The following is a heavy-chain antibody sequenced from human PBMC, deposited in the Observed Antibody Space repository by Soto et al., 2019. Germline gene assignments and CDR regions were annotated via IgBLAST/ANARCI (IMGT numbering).Heavy chain of an antibody. CDR3: ARDASTKAFEY. J-gene: IGHJ4*02. CDR2: MNPNSGNT. D-gene: IGHD5-12*01. Sequence: QVQLVQSGAEVKKPGASVKVSCKASGYTFTSYDINWVRQATGQGLEWMGWMNPNSGNTVYAQKFQGRVTMTRNTAICTAYMELRSLRSEDAAVYYCARDASTKAFEYWGQGTLVTVSS. V-gene: IGHV1-8*01. CDR1: GYTFTSYD.